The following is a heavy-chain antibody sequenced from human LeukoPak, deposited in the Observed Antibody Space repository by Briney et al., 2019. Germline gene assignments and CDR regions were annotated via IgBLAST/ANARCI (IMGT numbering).Heavy chain of an antibody. D-gene: IGHD3-3*01. V-gene: IGHV1-18*01. Sequence: ASVKVSRKASGYTFTSYGISWVRQAPGQGLEWMGWISAYNGNTNYAQKLQGRVTMTTDTSTSTAYMELRSLRSDDTAVYYCARGRNYDFWSGSPSDAFDIWGQGTMVTVSS. CDR1: GYTFTSYG. J-gene: IGHJ3*02. CDR2: ISAYNGNT. CDR3: ARGRNYDFWSGSPSDAFDI.